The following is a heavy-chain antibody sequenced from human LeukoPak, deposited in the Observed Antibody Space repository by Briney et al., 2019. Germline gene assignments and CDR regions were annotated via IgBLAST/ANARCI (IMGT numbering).Heavy chain of an antibody. V-gene: IGHV3-33*01. CDR2: IWYDGSNR. D-gene: IGHD2-2*01. J-gene: IGHJ4*02. CDR3: ARGTGAKRYYFDL. Sequence: PGMSLRLSCAVSGFSLSNYGVHWVRQAPGKGLEWVTVIWYDGSNRYYADSVKGRITVSRDTSRNTLDLEINSLRVDDTAIYYCARGTGAKRYYFDLWGQGIMVTVSS. CDR1: GFSLSNYG.